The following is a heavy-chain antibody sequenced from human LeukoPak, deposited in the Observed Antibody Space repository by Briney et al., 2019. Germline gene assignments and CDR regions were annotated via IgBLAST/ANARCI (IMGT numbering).Heavy chain of an antibody. CDR2: INPNSGGT. Sequence: GASVKVSCKASGYTFTGYYMHWVRQAPGQGLEWMGWINPNSGGTNYSQKVQGRVSMTRAKAISTVYMELSRLRSDDTAVYSCARGGGSYSKDYYYYGMDVWGQGTTVTVSS. CDR1: GYTFTGYY. J-gene: IGHJ6*02. D-gene: IGHD1-26*01. V-gene: IGHV1-2*02. CDR3: ARGGGSYSKDYYYYGMDV.